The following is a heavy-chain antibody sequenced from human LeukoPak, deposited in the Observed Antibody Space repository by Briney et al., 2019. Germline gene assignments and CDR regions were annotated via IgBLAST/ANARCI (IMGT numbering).Heavy chain of an antibody. D-gene: IGHD1-26*01. CDR1: GFTFSSYG. V-gene: IGHV3-30*02. CDR2: IQFDASYD. Sequence: GGSLRLSCEASGFTFSSYGMHWVRQTPGKGLEWVSFIQFDASYDLYSDSVRGRFTISRDNSKNILYSQMNSLRTEDSAVYFCAKDFRVGARSFDYWGQGTLVTVSS. CDR3: AKDFRVGARSFDY. J-gene: IGHJ4*02.